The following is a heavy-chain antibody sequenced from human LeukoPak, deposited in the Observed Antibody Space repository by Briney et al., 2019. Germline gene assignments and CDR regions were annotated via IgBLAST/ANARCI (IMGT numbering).Heavy chain of an antibody. J-gene: IGHJ4*02. D-gene: IGHD6-19*01. CDR3: ARDSYSSGSEFHFDY. CDR1: GYTFTSYG. CDR2: ISAYNGNT. V-gene: IGHV1-18*01. Sequence: GASVKVSCKASGYTFTSYGISWVRQAPGQGLEWMGWISAYNGNTNYAQKLQGRVTMTTDTSTSTAYMELRSLRSDDTAVYYCARDSYSSGSEFHFDYWGQGTLVTVSS.